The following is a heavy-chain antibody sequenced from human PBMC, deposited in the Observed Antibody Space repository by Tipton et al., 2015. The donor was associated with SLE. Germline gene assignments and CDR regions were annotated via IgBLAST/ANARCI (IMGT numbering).Heavy chain of an antibody. Sequence: LRLSCTVSGGSISSGGYYWSWIRQHPGKGLEWIGYIYYSGSTYYNPSLKSRVTISIDTSKNQFSLKLNSVTAADTAVYYCARGPEQWLVNPHYFDYWGQGTLGTVSS. V-gene: IGHV4-31*02. J-gene: IGHJ4*02. CDR2: IYYSGST. CDR1: GGSISSGGYY. D-gene: IGHD6-19*01. CDR3: ARGPEQWLVNPHYFDY.